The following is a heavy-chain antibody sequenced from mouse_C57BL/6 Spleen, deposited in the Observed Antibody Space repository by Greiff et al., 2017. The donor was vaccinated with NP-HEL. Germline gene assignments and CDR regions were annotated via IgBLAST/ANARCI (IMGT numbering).Heavy chain of an antibody. CDR1: GFTFPDYY. CDR2: IVPEDGDT. CDR3: SREDYDVGYYAMDD. J-gene: IGHJ4*01. D-gene: IGHD2-4*01. Sequence: VQLQQSGAELVKPGASVKLSCPASGFTFPDYYLPWVKQRTEQGLAWIGRIVPEDGDTKSAPKFQGKATITADTSSNTAYLQLSSLTSEDTADYYCSREDYDVGYYAMDDWGQGTSVTVSS. V-gene: IGHV14-2*01.